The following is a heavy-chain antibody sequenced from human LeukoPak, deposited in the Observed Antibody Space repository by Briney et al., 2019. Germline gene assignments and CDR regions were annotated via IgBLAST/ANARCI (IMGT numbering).Heavy chain of an antibody. J-gene: IGHJ5*02. CDR1: GGSISSYY. CDR3: ARQHIVVVTASESWFGP. Sequence: SETLSLTCTVSGGSISSYYWSWIRQPPGKGLEGIGYIYYSGSTNYNPSLKSRVTISVDTSKNQFSLKLSSVTAADTAVYYCARQHIVVVTASESWFGPWGQGTLVTVSS. D-gene: IGHD2-21*02. CDR2: IYYSGST. V-gene: IGHV4-59*01.